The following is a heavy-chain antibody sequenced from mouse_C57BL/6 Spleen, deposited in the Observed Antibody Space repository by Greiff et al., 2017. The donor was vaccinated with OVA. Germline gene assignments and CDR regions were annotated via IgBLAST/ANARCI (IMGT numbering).Heavy chain of an antibody. CDR2: IYPRSGNT. Sequence: VQLQESGAELARPGASVKLSCKASGYTFTSYGISWVKQRTGQGLEWIGEIYPRSGNTYYNEKFKGKATLTADKSSSTAYMELRSLTSEDSAVYFCARVAITTVVATRDYAMDYWGQGTSVTVSS. V-gene: IGHV1-81*01. J-gene: IGHJ4*01. CDR1: GYTFTSYG. CDR3: ARVAITTVVATRDYAMDY. D-gene: IGHD1-1*01.